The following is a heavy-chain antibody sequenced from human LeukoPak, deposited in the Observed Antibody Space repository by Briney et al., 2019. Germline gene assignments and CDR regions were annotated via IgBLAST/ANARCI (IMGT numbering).Heavy chain of an antibody. D-gene: IGHD3-3*01. CDR2: IIPIFGTA. CDR1: GGTFSSYA. J-gene: IGHJ6*02. CDR3: ARDRITIFGVVIIPYYYYGMDV. V-gene: IGHV1-69*13. Sequence: ASVKVSCKASGGTFSSYAISWVRQAPGQGLEWMGGIIPIFGTANYAQKFQGRVTITADESTSTAYMELSSLRSEDTAVYYCARDRITIFGVVIIPYYYYGMDVWGQGTTVTVSS.